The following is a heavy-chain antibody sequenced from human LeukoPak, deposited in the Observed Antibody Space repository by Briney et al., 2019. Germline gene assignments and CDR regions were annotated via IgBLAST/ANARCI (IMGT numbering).Heavy chain of an antibody. J-gene: IGHJ6*03. D-gene: IGHD3-10*01. Sequence: SETLSLTCTVSGGSFSSSNYYWGWIRQPPGKGLEWVGSIYYSGSTNYNPSLKSRVTISVDTSKNQFSLKLSSVTAADTAVYYCARGRRLGSGSYYYYYYMDVWGKGTTVTVSS. CDR1: GGSFSSSNYY. V-gene: IGHV4-39*07. CDR2: IYYSGST. CDR3: ARGRRLGSGSYYYYYYMDV.